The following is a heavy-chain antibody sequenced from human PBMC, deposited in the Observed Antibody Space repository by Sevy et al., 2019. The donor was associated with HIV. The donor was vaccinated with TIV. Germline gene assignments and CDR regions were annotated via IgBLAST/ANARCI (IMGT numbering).Heavy chain of an antibody. CDR1: GFSFSRYG. CDR3: ANSRGRYEGSSWLYYYYLMDV. V-gene: IGHV3-30*18. J-gene: IGHJ6*02. CDR2: ISNDGSDK. Sequence: GGSLRLSCAAAGFSFSRYGMHWARQAPGKGLEWVAVISNDGSDKEYADSVKGRFIVSRDNSKDTVYLQMNSLRPDDTAVYYCANSRGRYEGSSWLYYYYLMDVWGQGTMVTVSS. D-gene: IGHD6-13*01.